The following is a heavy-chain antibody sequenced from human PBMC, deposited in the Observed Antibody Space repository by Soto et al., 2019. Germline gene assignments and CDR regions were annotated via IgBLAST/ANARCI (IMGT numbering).Heavy chain of an antibody. V-gene: IGHV1-2*02. CDR3: ARAAVGGEYYYFDY. CDR1: AYTFTGYY. J-gene: IGHJ4*02. CDR2: HNPNTGVT. D-gene: IGHD3-10*01. Sequence: QVQLVQSGAEVKKPGASVMVSCKASAYTFTGYYIHSVRQAPGQGLGWMGWHNPNTGVTKYAHKFQGRAIMTRHTSISTAYMHRSSLTSDDTAIYYCARAAVGGEYYYFDYWGQGTLVTVSS.